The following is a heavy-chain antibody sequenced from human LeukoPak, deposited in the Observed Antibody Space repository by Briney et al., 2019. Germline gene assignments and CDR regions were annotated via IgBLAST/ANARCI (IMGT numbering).Heavy chain of an antibody. V-gene: IGHV3-33*01. Sequence: PGGSLRLSCAASGFTFSSYGMHWVRQAPGKGMEWVAVIWYDESKKYYADSVRGRFTISRDNSKNTLYLQMNRLRNEHTAVYYCASNTGYSSGPNLYWGQGTLVTVSS. CDR1: GFTFSSYG. D-gene: IGHD6-19*01. CDR3: ASNTGYSSGPNLY. CDR2: IWYDESKK. J-gene: IGHJ4*02.